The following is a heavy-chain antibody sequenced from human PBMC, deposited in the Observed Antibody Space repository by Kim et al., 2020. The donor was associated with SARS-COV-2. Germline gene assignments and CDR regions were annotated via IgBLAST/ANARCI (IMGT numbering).Heavy chain of an antibody. CDR1: GFTFSSYG. D-gene: IGHD2-15*01. CDR3: ARGEDSGGSCCGAY. V-gene: IGHV3-33*01. J-gene: IGHJ4*02. Sequence: GGSLRLSCAASGFTFSSYGMHWVRQAPGKGLEWVAVIWYDGSNKYYADSVKGRFTISRDNSKNTLYLQMNSLRAEDTAVYYCARGEDSGGSCCGAYWGQGTLVTVSS. CDR2: IWYDGSNK.